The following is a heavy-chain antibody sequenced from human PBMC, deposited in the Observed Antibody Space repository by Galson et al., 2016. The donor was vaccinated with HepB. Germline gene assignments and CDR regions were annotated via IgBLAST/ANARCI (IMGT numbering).Heavy chain of an antibody. CDR1: GFTVSGSY. Sequence: SLRLSCAVSGFTVSGSYMSWVRQAPGKGLEWVSVTYSDGTTKYADSVKGRFIISRDNSKNTLYLQMNSLRAEDTAVYYCASCMGWYGMCAFEIWGQGTMVTVSS. CDR3: ASCMGWYGMCAFEI. CDR2: TYSDGTT. D-gene: IGHD6-13*01. J-gene: IGHJ3*02. V-gene: IGHV3-66*01.